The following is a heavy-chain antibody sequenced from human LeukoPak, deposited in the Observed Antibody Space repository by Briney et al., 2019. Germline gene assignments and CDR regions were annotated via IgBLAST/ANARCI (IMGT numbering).Heavy chain of an antibody. J-gene: IGHJ5*02. Sequence: SETLSLTCTVSGGSISNYYWSWIRQPPGKGLEWIGYLYDSGSTNYNPSLKSRVTISVDTSKKQISLKLNSVTAADKAVYYCARGTVFGVATNWFDPWGQGTLVTVSS. CDR2: LYDSGST. CDR3: ARGTVFGVATNWFDP. V-gene: IGHV4-59*01. CDR1: GGSISNYY. D-gene: IGHD3-3*01.